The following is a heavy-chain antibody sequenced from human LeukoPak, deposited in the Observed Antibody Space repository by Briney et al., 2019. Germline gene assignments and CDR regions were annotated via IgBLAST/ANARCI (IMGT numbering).Heavy chain of an antibody. CDR3: ARARNDYDSNGFSSLDY. V-gene: IGHV3-33*01. D-gene: IGHD3-22*01. Sequence: SGGSLRLSCAASGISFSSHGMHWVRQAPGKGLKWVAVIWYDGSNIYYADSVKGRFTISRDNSKNTLYLQMNSLRAEDTALYYCARARNDYDSNGFSSLDYWGQGTLVTVSS. CDR1: GISFSSHG. J-gene: IGHJ4*02. CDR2: IWYDGSNI.